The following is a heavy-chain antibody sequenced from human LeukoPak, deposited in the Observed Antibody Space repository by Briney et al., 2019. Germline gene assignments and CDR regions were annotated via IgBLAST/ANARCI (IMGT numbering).Heavy chain of an antibody. J-gene: IGHJ5*02. CDR2: ISYDGSNK. Sequence: LPGGSLRLSCAASGFTFSSYAMHWVRQAPGKGLEWVAVISYDGSNKYYADSVKGRFTISRDNSKNTLYLQMNSLRAEDTAVYYCARGGCERSGYDYLCWFDPWGQGTLVIVSS. CDR3: ARGGCERSGYDYLCWFDP. V-gene: IGHV3-30*04. CDR1: GFTFSSYA. D-gene: IGHD5-12*01.